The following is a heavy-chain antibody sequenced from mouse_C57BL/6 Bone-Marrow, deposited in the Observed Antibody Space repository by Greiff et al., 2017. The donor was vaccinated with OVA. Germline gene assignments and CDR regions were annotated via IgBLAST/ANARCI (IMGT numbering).Heavy chain of an antibody. CDR3: ARKSTTVVATGYFDY. J-gene: IGHJ2*01. CDR1: GFTFSDYG. CDR2: ISSGSSTI. V-gene: IGHV5-17*01. Sequence: EVKLMESGGGLVKPGGSLKLSCAASGFTFSDYGMHWVRQAPEKGLEWVAYISSGSSTIYSADTVKGRFTISRDNAKNTLCLQMTSLRSEDTAMYYCARKSTTVVATGYFDYWGQGTTLTVSS. D-gene: IGHD1-1*01.